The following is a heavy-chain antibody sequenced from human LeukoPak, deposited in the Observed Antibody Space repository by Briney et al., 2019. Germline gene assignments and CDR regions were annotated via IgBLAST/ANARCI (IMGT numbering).Heavy chain of an antibody. V-gene: IGHV3-11*04. CDR1: GFTFSDYY. J-gene: IGHJ4*02. D-gene: IGHD1-26*01. Sequence: GGSLRLSCAASGFTFSDYYMSWIREAPGKGLEWVSHISSSGTTIYYADSVKGRFTISRDNAKNSLYLQMNSLRAEDTAVYFCARVGVSYYSLDYWGQGTLVTASS. CDR2: ISSSGTTI. CDR3: ARVGVSYYSLDY.